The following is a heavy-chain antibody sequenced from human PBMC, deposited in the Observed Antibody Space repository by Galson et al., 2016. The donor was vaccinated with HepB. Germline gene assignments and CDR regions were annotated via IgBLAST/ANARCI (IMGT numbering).Heavy chain of an antibody. D-gene: IGHD3-16*02. CDR1: GFTFRGFA. CDR3: AKEGTGSYHQNWLDT. V-gene: IGHV3-23*01. Sequence: SLRLSCAASGFTFRGFALNWVRQAPGRGLGWVSSINGGGDIIYYADSVQGRFTISKDDSESTLYLQMSSLRADDTAIYYCAKEGTGSYHQNWLDTWGQGARVTVSS. CDR2: INGGGDII. J-gene: IGHJ5*02.